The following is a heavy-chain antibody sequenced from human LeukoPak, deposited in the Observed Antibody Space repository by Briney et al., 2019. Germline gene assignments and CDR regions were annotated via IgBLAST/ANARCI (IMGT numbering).Heavy chain of an antibody. CDR2: ISYDGSNK. D-gene: IGHD2-8*01. Sequence: PGRSLRLSCAASGFTFSSYAMHWVRQAPGKGLEWVAVISYDGSNKYYADSVKGRFTISRDNSKNTLYLQMNSLRAEDTAVYYCARAGYCTNGVCSKPPGYFDYWGQGTLVTVSS. V-gene: IGHV3-30-3*01. J-gene: IGHJ4*02. CDR3: ARAGYCTNGVCSKPPGYFDY. CDR1: GFTFSSYA.